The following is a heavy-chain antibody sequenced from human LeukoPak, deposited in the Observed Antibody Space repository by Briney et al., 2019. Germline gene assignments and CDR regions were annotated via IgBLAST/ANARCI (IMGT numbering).Heavy chain of an antibody. CDR2: IYSGGST. D-gene: IGHD6-13*01. J-gene: IGHJ5*02. CDR1: GFTFGDYA. CDR3: AGTSIAAAGTSWFDP. V-gene: IGHV3-53*04. Sequence: GGSLRLSCTASGFTFGDYAMSWVRQAPGKGLEWVSVIYSGGSTYYADSVKGRFTISRHNSKNTLYLQMNSLRAEDTAVYYCAGTSIAAAGTSWFDPWGQGTLVTVSS.